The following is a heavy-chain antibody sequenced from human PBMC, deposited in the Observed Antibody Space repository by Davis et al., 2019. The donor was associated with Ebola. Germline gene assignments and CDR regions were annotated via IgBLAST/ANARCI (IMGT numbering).Heavy chain of an antibody. V-gene: IGHV5-51*01. Sequence: GASLIISCKCSGYSFTSYWIGWVRPLPGQGLEWMGILYPGDSVTSYSPSFQGQVTIAAAKSISTAYLQWSSLKASDTAMYYCARLYCSSTSCPFDYYYGMDVWGQGTTVTVSS. D-gene: IGHD2-2*01. CDR2: LYPGDSVT. J-gene: IGHJ6*02. CDR3: ARLYCSSTSCPFDYYYGMDV. CDR1: GYSFTSYW.